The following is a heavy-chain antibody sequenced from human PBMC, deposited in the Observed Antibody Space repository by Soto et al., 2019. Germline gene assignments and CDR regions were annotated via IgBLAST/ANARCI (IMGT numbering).Heavy chain of an antibody. CDR2: IYFSGST. CDR1: GGSISSGGYY. Sequence: SETLSLTCTVSGGSISSGGYYWSWIRQHPGKGLEWIGYIYFSGSTNYNPSLKSRVTISVDTSKNQFSLKLSSVSAADTAVYYCATQLRYFAWFDPWGQGTLVTVSS. J-gene: IGHJ5*02. V-gene: IGHV4-61*08. D-gene: IGHD3-9*01. CDR3: ATQLRYFAWFDP.